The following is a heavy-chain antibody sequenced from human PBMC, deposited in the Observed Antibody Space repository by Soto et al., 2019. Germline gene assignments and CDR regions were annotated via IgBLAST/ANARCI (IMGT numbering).Heavy chain of an antibody. Sequence: QVQLVESGGGVVQPGRSLRLSCAASGFMFSNHGMHWVRQAPGKGLEWVAVIWSDGNNRYYADSVKGRFTISRDNSNNTVYLQMTSLRAEDTAVYYCVRGDNWNDEASDYWGQGALVTVSS. D-gene: IGHD1-1*01. CDR1: GFMFSNHG. CDR2: IWSDGNNR. CDR3: VRGDNWNDEASDY. J-gene: IGHJ4*02. V-gene: IGHV3-33*01.